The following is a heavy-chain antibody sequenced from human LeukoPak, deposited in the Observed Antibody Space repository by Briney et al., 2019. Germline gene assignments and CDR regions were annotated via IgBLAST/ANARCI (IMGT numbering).Heavy chain of an antibody. J-gene: IGHJ4*02. CDR1: GFSFSSYV. V-gene: IGHV3-23*01. CDR2: ISGNGGST. CDR3: VKDRFPGIAAAGY. Sequence: GGSLRLSCVASGFSFSSYVMNWVRQAPGTGLEWVSAISGNGGSTYYADSVKGRFTISRDNSKNTLYLQMSSLRAEDTAVYYCVKDRFPGIAAAGYWGQGTLVTVSS. D-gene: IGHD6-13*01.